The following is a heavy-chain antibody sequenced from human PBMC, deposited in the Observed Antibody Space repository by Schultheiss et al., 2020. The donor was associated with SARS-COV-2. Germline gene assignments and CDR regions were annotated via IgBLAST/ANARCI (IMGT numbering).Heavy chain of an antibody. CDR3: AKDLIPAARIAVARYGMDV. V-gene: IGHV3-23*01. J-gene: IGHJ6*02. CDR2: ISGSGGST. Sequence: GGSLRLSCAASGFTFDDYAMHWVRQAPGKGLEWVSAISGSGGSTYYADSVKGRFTISRDNSKNTLYLQMNSLRAEDTAVYYCAKDLIPAARIAVARYGMDVWGQGTTVTVSS. D-gene: IGHD6-19*01. CDR1: GFTFDDYA.